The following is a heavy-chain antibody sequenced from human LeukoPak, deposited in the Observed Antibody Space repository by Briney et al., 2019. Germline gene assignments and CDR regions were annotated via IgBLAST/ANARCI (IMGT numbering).Heavy chain of an antibody. CDR3: ARGTVTTSY. V-gene: IGHV3-48*03. CDR2: ISSSGSTI. CDR1: GFTFSSYE. Sequence: DPGGSLRLSCAASGFTFSSYEMNWVRQAPGKGLEWVSYISSSGSTIYYADSVKGRFTISRDNAKNSLYLQMNSLRAEDTAVYYCARGTVTTSYWGQGTLVTVSS. D-gene: IGHD4-17*01. J-gene: IGHJ4*02.